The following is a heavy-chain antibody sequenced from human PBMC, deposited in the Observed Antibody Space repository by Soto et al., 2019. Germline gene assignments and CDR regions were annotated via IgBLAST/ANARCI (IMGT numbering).Heavy chain of an antibody. CDR2: INWDGYSI. J-gene: IGHJ6*02. D-gene: IGHD3-3*01. Sequence: EVQLAESGGGLVHPGRSLRLSCVASGFTFDDHVMHWVRQVPGKGLEWVGHINWDGYSIGYGDSVRGRFTISRDNAKNTLELQMNSLRPEDTALYYCARSWSGSTSGRVDVWGRGTTVTVSS. V-gene: IGHV3-9*01. CDR3: ARSWSGSTSGRVDV. CDR1: GFTFDDHV.